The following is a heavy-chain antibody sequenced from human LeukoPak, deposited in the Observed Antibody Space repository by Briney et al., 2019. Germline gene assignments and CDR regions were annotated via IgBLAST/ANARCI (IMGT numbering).Heavy chain of an antibody. Sequence: GGSLRLSCAASGFTFSSYWMHWVRQAPGKGLVWVSRINSDGSSTSYADSVKGRFTISRDNAKNTLYLQMNSLRAEDTAVYYCARLGVYFDFWFDPWGQGTLVTVSS. V-gene: IGHV3-74*01. J-gene: IGHJ5*02. CDR1: GFTFSSYW. CDR2: INSDGSST. D-gene: IGHD3-9*01. CDR3: ARLGVYFDFWFDP.